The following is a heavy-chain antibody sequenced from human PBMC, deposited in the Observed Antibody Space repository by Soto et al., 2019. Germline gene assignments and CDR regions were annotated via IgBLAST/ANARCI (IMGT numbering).Heavy chain of an antibody. J-gene: IGHJ4*02. V-gene: IGHV4-59*01. D-gene: IGHD4-17*01. CDR1: GSSISPFY. CDR3: TRVGGYYGDYPNFDY. Sequence: SETLSLTCTVSGSSISPFYWSWIRQPPGKGLEWIEYIYYTGSTNYNPSLKSRVTLSLGTSRNQLSLKLSSVTAADTAVYYCTRVGGYYGDYPNFDYWGPGTLVTVSS. CDR2: IYYTGST.